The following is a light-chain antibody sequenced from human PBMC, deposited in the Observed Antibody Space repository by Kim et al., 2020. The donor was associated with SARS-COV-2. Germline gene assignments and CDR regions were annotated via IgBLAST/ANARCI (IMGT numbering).Light chain of an antibody. J-gene: IGKJ4*01. V-gene: IGKV1-27*01. CDR3: QKYNSAPLT. CDR1: QGIRNY. CDR2: AAS. Sequence: SASVGDRVPITFRASQGIRNYLAWFQQKPGKVPKLLIYAASTLQSGVPSRFSGSGSGTDFTLTISSLQPEDVATYYCQKYNSAPLTFGGGTKVEI.